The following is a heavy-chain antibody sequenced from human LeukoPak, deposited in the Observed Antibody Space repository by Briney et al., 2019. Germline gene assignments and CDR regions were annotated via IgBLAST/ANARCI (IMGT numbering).Heavy chain of an antibody. CDR3: ARALNVLRYFDWFPRGMHDAFDI. Sequence: ASETLSLTCTVSGGSISSGSYYWSWIRQPAGKGLEWIGRTYTSGSTNYNPSLKSRVTISVDTSKNQFSLKLSSVTAADTAVYYCARALNVLRYFDWFPRGMHDAFDIWGQGTMVTVSS. D-gene: IGHD3-9*01. J-gene: IGHJ3*02. V-gene: IGHV4-61*02. CDR2: TYTSGST. CDR1: GGSISSGSYY.